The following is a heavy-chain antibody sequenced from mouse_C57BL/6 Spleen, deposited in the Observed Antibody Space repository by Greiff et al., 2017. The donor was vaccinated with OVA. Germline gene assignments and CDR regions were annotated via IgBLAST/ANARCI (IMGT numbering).Heavy chain of an antibody. J-gene: IGHJ2*01. CDR1: GYTFTSYD. CDR3: ARLGSDGYGDY. Sequence: VKLQESGPELVKPGASVKLSCKASGYTFTSYDINWVKQRPGQGLEWIGWIYPRDGSTKYNEKFKGKATLTVDTSSSTAYMELHSLTSEDSAVYFCARLGSDGYGDYWGQGTTLTVSS. CDR2: IYPRDGST. V-gene: IGHV1-85*01. D-gene: IGHD2-2*01.